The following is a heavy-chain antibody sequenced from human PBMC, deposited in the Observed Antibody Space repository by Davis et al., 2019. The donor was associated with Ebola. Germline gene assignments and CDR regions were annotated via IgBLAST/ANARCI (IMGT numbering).Heavy chain of an antibody. Sequence: ASVKVSCKASGYTFAYYAMNWVRQAPGQGLEWMGWVNTKNGNPTYAQGITGRLVFSLDNSVSTAYLEISSLKAEDTAVYYCARRMDCSGDSCYCLQHWGQGTLVTVSS. CDR1: GYTFAYYA. V-gene: IGHV7-4-1*02. CDR3: ARRMDCSGDSCYCLQH. J-gene: IGHJ1*01. CDR2: VNTKNGNP. D-gene: IGHD2-15*01.